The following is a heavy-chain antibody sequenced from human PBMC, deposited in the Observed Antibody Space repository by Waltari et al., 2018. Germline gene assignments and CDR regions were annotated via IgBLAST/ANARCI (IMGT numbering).Heavy chain of an antibody. Sequence: EVQLVESGGGLVQPGGSLRLSCAASGFTFSSYSMNWVRQAPGKGLEWGSSISSSSSTIYYADSVKGRFTISRDNAKNSLYLQMNSLRAEDTAVYYCARDLTDYYDSSGYSNDAFDIWGQGTMVTVSS. CDR2: ISSSSSTI. V-gene: IGHV3-48*01. CDR1: GFTFSSYS. CDR3: ARDLTDYYDSSGYSNDAFDI. D-gene: IGHD3-22*01. J-gene: IGHJ3*02.